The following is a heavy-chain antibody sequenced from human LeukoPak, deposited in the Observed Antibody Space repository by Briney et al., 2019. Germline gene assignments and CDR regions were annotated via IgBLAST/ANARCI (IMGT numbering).Heavy chain of an antibody. D-gene: IGHD2-2*01. CDR2: ISNDGTTK. Sequence: GGSLRLSCAASGFTFSSYAMSWVRQAPGKGLEWVAGISNDGTTKVYADSVKGRFTISRDSSKNSMYLQMNSLRAEDTAVYYCAKAAYCTSTSCHFSGYAQRPLDSWGQGTLITVSS. CDR3: AKAAYCTSTSCHFSGYAQRPLDS. V-gene: IGHV3-30*18. J-gene: IGHJ4*02. CDR1: GFTFSSYA.